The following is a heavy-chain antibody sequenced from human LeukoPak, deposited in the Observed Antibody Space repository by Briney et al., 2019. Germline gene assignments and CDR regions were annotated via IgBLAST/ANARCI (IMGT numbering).Heavy chain of an antibody. J-gene: IGHJ4*02. V-gene: IGHV4-59*01. Sequence: SETLSITCTVSGGSLSSYYWKWIRQLPGKGLEWIGYVCYGGSTNYNPSLKSRVTISVDTSKNQFSLKLSSVTAADTAVYYCARGGAGITIFGVVRYYFDYWGQGTLVTVSS. CDR3: ARGGAGITIFGVVRYYFDY. CDR1: GGSLSSYY. D-gene: IGHD3-3*01. CDR2: VCYGGST.